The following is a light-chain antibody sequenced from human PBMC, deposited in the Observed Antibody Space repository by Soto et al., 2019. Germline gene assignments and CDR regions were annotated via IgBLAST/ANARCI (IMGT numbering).Light chain of an antibody. CDR3: ASGDDPLGVPI. CDR1: RSDIGSNY. J-gene: IGLJ2*01. Sequence: QSVLTQPPSASGTPGQRVTISCSGSRSDIGSNYVYWYQHLPGMAPKLLIYRNNXRXSGPPARFSASRSGPSPSRAICGLRSEDEADYYCASGDDPLGVPIFVGGTK. CDR2: RNN. V-gene: IGLV1-47*01.